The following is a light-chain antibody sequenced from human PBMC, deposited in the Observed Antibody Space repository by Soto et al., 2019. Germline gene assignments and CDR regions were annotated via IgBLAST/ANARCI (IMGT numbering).Light chain of an antibody. CDR1: QSVSDN. Sequence: IVMTQYPTPLSVSPGERVTLFCKASQSVSDNLAWYQQKPGQAPSLLIYGASIRATGTPARFSGVGSGTEFTLTISSLQSEDFAVYYCQQYNNWSLTFGGGTRWIS. CDR2: GAS. J-gene: IGKJ4*01. CDR3: QQYNNWSLT. V-gene: IGKV3D-15*01.